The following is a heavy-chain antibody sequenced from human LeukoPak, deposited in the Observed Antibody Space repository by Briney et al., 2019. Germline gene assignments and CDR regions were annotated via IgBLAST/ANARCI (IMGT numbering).Heavy chain of an antibody. D-gene: IGHD2-8*01. J-gene: IGHJ5*01. CDR1: GDSTSNFY. V-gene: IGHV4-59*03. CDR3: ALAPNSNWFDF. Sequence: SVTLSLTCTVSGDSTSNFYWNWIRQSPGKGLEWIGNIHYSGSSVYNPSLKSRGTISIDTSRRQFFLKLNSVTAADTAVYFCALAPNSNWFDFWGPGTLVTVSS. CDR2: IHYSGSS.